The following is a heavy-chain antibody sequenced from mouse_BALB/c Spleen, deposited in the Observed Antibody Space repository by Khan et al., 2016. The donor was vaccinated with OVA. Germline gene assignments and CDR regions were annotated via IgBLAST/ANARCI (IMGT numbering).Heavy chain of an antibody. CDR1: GFSLTTYG. J-gene: IGHJ3*01. CDR3: ASNYDYGEGLAY. Sequence: QVQLQQSGPGLVQPSQSLSITCTVSGFSLTTYGVHWVRQSPGKGLEWLGVIWSGGSTDYNAAFISRLSISKDSSKSQVFFKMNSLQVNDTAIYDYASNYDYGEGLAYWGQGTLVTVSA. V-gene: IGHV2-2*02. CDR2: IWSGGST. D-gene: IGHD2-4*01.